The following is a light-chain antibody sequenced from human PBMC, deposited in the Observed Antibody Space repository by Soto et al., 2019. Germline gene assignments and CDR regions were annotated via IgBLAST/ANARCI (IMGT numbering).Light chain of an antibody. CDR3: SSYAGINNLGV. CDR2: EVN. V-gene: IGLV2-8*01. Sequence: QSALTQPPSASGSLGQSVTISCTGTSSDVGGYKYVSRYQQHPGKAPKLMIFEVNKRPSGVPDRFSGSKSGNTASLTVSGLQAEDEADYYCSSYAGINNLGVFGTGTKLTVL. CDR1: SSDVGGYKY. J-gene: IGLJ1*01.